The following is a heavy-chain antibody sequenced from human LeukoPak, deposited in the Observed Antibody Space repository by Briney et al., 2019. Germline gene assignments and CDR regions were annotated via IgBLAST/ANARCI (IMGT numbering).Heavy chain of an antibody. CDR1: GFTFSTYS. V-gene: IGHV3-21*04. D-gene: IGHD3-3*01. CDR3: ARGGKFLRSGPDY. CDR2: ISKSSSYI. Sequence: GGSLRLSCAASGFTFSTYSMNWVRQAPGKGLEWVSSISKSSSYIFYADSVKGRFTISRDDTKNSLYLQMNSLRVEDTAFYYCARGGKFLRSGPDYWGQGTLVIVSS. J-gene: IGHJ4*02.